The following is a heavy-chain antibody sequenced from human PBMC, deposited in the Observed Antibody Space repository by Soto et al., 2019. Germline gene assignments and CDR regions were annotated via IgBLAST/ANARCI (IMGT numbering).Heavy chain of an antibody. CDR3: ARGLWAGPPHYYGMDV. CDR2: IWYDGSNK. CDR1: GFTFSSYG. V-gene: IGHV3-33*01. J-gene: IGHJ6*01. D-gene: IGHD7-27*01. Sequence: GGSLRLSCAASGFTFSSYGMHWVRQAPGKGLEWVAVIWYDGSNKYYADSVKGRFTISRDNSKNTLYLQMNSLRAEDTAVYYCARGLWAGPPHYYGMDVWAQGPSVSVYS.